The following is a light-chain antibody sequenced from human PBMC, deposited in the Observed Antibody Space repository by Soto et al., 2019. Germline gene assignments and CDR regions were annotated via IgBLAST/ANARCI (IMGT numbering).Light chain of an antibody. CDR3: HQHACSQWT. Sequence: EIVLTQSPGTLSLSPGERATLSCRASQSISSSYLAWYQQKPGQAPTLLIYATSSRAIAIPDRFTGSGSGTDFTLIISRLEPQDFAVYYCHQHACSQWTFGQGTKVEIK. CDR2: ATS. J-gene: IGKJ1*01. CDR1: QSISSSY. V-gene: IGKV3-20*01.